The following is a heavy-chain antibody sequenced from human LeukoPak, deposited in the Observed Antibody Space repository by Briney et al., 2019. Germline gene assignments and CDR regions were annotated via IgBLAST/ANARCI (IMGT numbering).Heavy chain of an antibody. CDR2: IKQEGSEK. D-gene: IGHD3-3*01. J-gene: IGHJ3*02. Sequence: GESLTLSCAVSGLTFSSFWMRWVRQPPGKGLEWVANIKQEGSEKYYVDSVKGRFTISRHNAKNALYLQMNSVRAEHAGVYYCARGGHSGAFDIWGQGKMVTVSS. CDR1: GLTFSSFW. V-gene: IGHV3-7*01. CDR3: ARGGHSGAFDI.